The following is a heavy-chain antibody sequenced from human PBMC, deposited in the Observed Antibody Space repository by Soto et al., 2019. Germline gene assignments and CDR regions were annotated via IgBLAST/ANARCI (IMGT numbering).Heavy chain of an antibody. V-gene: IGHV4-30-4*01. CDR2: IYYSGST. D-gene: IGHD3-10*01. CDR3: ARALEVRGVIISNWFDP. CDR1: GGSISSGDYY. J-gene: IGHJ5*02. Sequence: SLTCTVSGGSISSGDYYWSWIRQPPGKGLEWIGYIYYSGSTYYNPSLKSRVTISVDTSKNQFSLKLSSVTAADTAVYYCARALEVRGVIISNWFDPWGQGTLVTVSS.